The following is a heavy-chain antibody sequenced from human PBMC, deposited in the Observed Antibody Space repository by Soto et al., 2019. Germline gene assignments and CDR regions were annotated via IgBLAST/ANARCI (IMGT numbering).Heavy chain of an antibody. CDR1: GYTFTSYG. CDR2: ISAYNGNT. J-gene: IGHJ4*02. CDR3: ARDPAPGITILKEGLDY. Sequence: QVQLVQSGAEVKKPGASVKVSCRASGYTFTSYGISWVRQAPGQGLEWMGWISAYNGNTNYAQKLQGRVTMTTDTSTSTAYMELRSLRSDDTAVYYCARDPAPGITILKEGLDYWGQGTLVTVSS. D-gene: IGHD3-3*01. V-gene: IGHV1-18*01.